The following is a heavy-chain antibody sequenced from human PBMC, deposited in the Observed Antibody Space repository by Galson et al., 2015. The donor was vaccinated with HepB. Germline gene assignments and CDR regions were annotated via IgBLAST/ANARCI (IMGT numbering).Heavy chain of an antibody. CDR2: ISTSGTYT. V-gene: IGHV3-11*06. CDR3: ARVATSDYGDHSHFDY. D-gene: IGHD4-17*01. CDR1: GFTFTDYY. J-gene: IGHJ4*02. Sequence: SLRLSCAASGFTFTDYYMTWIRQAPGKGLEWISYISTSGTYTNYADSVKGRFTISRDNAKNSLYLQMNSLRVEDTAVFYCARVATSDYGDHSHFDYWGQGILVTVSS.